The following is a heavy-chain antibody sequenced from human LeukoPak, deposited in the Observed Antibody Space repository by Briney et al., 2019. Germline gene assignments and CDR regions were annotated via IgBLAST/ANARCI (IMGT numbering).Heavy chain of an antibody. D-gene: IGHD6-13*01. CDR2: INDSGST. V-gene: IGHV4-38-2*01. CDR1: GYSISSGYY. CDR3: ITSLAAAGSGSLDAFDI. Sequence: SETLSLTGAVSGYSISSGYYWGWIRQPPGKGLEWIGSINDSGSTYYNPSLKGRVTISVDTSKNKFSLKLSSVTAADTAVYYCITSLAAAGSGSLDAFDIWGQGTMVTVSS. J-gene: IGHJ3*02.